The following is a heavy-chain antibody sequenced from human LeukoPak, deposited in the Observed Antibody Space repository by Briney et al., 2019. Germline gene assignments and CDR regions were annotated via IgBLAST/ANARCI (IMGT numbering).Heavy chain of an antibody. D-gene: IGHD3-3*01. J-gene: IGHJ4*02. CDR2: ISGSGGST. CDR3: ANSNGFLEWYQFDY. CDR1: GFTFSSYA. Sequence: PGGSLRLSCAASGFTFSSYAMSWVRQAPGKGLEWVAAISGSGGSTYYADSVKGRFTISRDNSKNTLYLQMNSLRAEDTAVYYCANSNGFLEWYQFDYWGQGTLVTVSS. V-gene: IGHV3-23*01.